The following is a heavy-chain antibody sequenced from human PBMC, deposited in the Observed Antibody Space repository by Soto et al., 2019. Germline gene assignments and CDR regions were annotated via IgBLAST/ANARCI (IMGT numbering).Heavy chain of an antibody. CDR3: ARDFKDRG. J-gene: IGHJ4*02. Sequence: VQVVESGGGLVQPGGSLRLSCVASGFTFSSYWMHWVRQVPGKGLAWVSGISTDGRDTRYADSVKGRFTISRDNTKNTLYLQMNSLRVEDTAVFYCARDFKDRGWGQGTLVTVSS. D-gene: IGHD2-15*01. CDR1: GFTFSSYW. V-gene: IGHV3-74*01. CDR2: ISTDGRDT.